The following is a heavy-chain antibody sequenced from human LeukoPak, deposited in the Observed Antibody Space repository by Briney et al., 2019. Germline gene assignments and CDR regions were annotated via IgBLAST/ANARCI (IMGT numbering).Heavy chain of an antibody. CDR3: ASGGFDYYYYMDV. J-gene: IGHJ6*03. V-gene: IGHV3-30*03. CDR2: ISYDGSNK. Sequence: GGSLRLSCAASGFTFSNAWMSWVRQAPGKGLEWVAVISYDGSNKYYADSVKGRFTISRDNSKNTLYLQMNSLRAEDTAVYYCASGGFDYYYYMDVWGKGTTVTVSS. D-gene: IGHD3-10*01. CDR1: GFTFSNAW.